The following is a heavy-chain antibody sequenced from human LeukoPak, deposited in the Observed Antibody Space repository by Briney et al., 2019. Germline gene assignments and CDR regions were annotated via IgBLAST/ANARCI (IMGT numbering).Heavy chain of an antibody. CDR2: IIPIFGTA. CDR1: GGTFSSYA. V-gene: IGHV1-69*13. CDR3: ARAPPLRSNWFDP. D-gene: IGHD4-17*01. Sequence: GASVKVSCKASGGTFSSYAISWVRQAPGQGLEWMGGIIPIFGTANYAQKFQGRVTITADESTSTAYMELSSLRSEDTAVYYCARAPPLRSNWFDPWGQGTLVTVSS. J-gene: IGHJ5*02.